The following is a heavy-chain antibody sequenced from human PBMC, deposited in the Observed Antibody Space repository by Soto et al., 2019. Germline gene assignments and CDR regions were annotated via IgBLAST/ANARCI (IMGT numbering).Heavy chain of an antibody. J-gene: IGHJ4*02. D-gene: IGHD5-12*01. CDR1: GATFSSYA. V-gene: IGHV1-69*06. CDR3: ALKIPPTIVATITELDY. Sequence: SVKVSCKASGATFSSYAISWVRQAPGQGLEWMGWIIPIFGTANYAQKFQGRVTITADKSTSTAYIELSSLRSEDTAVYYCALKIPPTIVATITELDYWGQGTLVTVSS. CDR2: IIPIFGTA.